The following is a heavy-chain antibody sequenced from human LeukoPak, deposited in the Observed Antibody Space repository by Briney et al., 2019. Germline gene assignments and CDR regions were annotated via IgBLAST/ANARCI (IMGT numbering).Heavy chain of an antibody. CDR3: ARVRARRTFDP. CDR2: IYHSGST. Sequence: SETLSLTCAVSGGSISSGGYSWSWIRQPPGKGLEWIGYIYHSGSTYYNPSLKSRVTISVDRSKNQFSLKLSSVTAADTAVYYCARVRARRTFDPWGQGTLVTVSS. J-gene: IGHJ5*02. CDR1: GGSISSGGYS. D-gene: IGHD3/OR15-3a*01. V-gene: IGHV4-30-2*01.